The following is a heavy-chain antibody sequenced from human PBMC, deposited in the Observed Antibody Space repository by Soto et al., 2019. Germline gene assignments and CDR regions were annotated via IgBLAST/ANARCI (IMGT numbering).Heavy chain of an antibody. CDR2: IYNGGST. Sequence: QVQLQESGPGLVKPSQTLSLTCSVSGGSITNVNYCWSWIRQSPDLGLEWIGYIYNGGSTYNNPSLESRITMSVDTSKDQLSRTLSSVSAADTAVHYCASGPSGDNVDSWGQGTLVTV. V-gene: IGHV4-30-4*01. CDR3: ASGPSGDNVDS. D-gene: IGHD7-27*01. J-gene: IGHJ4*02. CDR1: GGSITNVNYC.